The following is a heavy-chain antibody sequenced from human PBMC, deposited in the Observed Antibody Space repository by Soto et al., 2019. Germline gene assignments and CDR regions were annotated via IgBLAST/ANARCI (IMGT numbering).Heavy chain of an antibody. J-gene: IGHJ6*04. Sequence: GESLKISCKGSGYSFTSYWISWVRQMPGKGLEWMGRIDPSDSYTNYSPSFQGHVTISADKSISTAYLQWSSLKASDTAMYYCGRHKIAAAGTGYYDWGMDIWGEGTTVTVCS. CDR1: GYSFTSYW. CDR2: IDPSDSYT. V-gene: IGHV5-10-1*01. CDR3: GRHKIAAAGTGYYDWGMDI. D-gene: IGHD6-13*01.